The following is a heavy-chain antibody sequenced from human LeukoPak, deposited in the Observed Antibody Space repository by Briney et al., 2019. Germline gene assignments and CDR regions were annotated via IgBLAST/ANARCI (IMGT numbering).Heavy chain of an antibody. CDR1: DSSLRSHD. J-gene: IGHJ4*02. V-gene: IGHV3-23*01. CDR3: AKGPNFGSWRAVDY. D-gene: IGHD3-10*01. Sequence: PGGSLTLSCAASDSSLRSHDMSWVRQTLEKGLEWVSSIAGDGASFYADSVKGRFTISRDKSENILYLQMNSLRADDTAIYYCAKGPNFGSWRAVDYWGQGSLVTVSS. CDR2: IAGDGAS.